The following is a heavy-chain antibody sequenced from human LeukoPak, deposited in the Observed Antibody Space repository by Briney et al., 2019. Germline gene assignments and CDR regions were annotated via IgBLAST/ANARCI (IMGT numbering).Heavy chain of an antibody. J-gene: IGHJ4*02. CDR2: ISGYQGST. V-gene: IGHV1-18*01. D-gene: IGHD5-24*01. CDR1: GYTFTNYG. CDR3: ARSVLGTITAGPFNY. Sequence: ASVTVSCKASGYTFTNYGITWVRQAPGQGLEWMGWISGYQGSTKYAQNFQGRVTMTIDTSTSTAYMDLRSLRSDDTAIYFCARSVLGTITAGPFNYCGQGTLVAVSS.